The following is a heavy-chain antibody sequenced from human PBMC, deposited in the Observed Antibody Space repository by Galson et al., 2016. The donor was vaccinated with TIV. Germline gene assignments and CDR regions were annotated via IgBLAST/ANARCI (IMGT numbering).Heavy chain of an antibody. CDR1: GGVFNNWA. J-gene: IGHJ6*02. V-gene: IGHV1-69*13. Sequence: SVKVSCKASGGVFNNWAIVWVRQAPGQGLEWMGGIIPLSGAPYTEKYQGRLTVTATYMELSSLRLDVTAVYYCARGGHYALDVWGQGTSVVVSS. D-gene: IGHD3-16*01. CDR3: ARGGHYALDV. CDR2: IIPLSGA.